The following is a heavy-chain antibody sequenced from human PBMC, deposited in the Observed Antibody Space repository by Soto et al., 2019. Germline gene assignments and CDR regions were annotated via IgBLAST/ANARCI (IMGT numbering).Heavy chain of an antibody. CDR3: ARDPGGGSYYYGVDV. CDR2: ISHDGNNE. CDR1: GFTFGRYG. J-gene: IGHJ6*02. Sequence: GGSLRLSCAASGFTFGRYGIHWVRQAPGKGLEWVAFISHDGNNEYYADSVKGRFTISRDNSKSTLYLQMNSLRAEDTAVYYCARDPGGGSYYYGVDVWGQGTTVTVSS. D-gene: IGHD2-15*01. V-gene: IGHV3-30*03.